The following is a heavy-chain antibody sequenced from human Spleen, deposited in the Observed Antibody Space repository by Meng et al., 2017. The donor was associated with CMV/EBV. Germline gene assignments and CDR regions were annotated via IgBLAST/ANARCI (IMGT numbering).Heavy chain of an antibody. V-gene: IGHV4-38-2*02. Sequence: SETLSLTCTVSGYSISSGYYWGWIRQPPGKGLEWIGSIYHSGSTYYNPSLKSRVTISVDTSKNQFSLKLSSVTAADTAVYYCARVSGANPGYGMDVWGQGTTVTVSS. D-gene: IGHD4/OR15-4a*01. J-gene: IGHJ6*02. CDR3: ARVSGANPGYGMDV. CDR2: IYHSGST. CDR1: GYSISSGYY.